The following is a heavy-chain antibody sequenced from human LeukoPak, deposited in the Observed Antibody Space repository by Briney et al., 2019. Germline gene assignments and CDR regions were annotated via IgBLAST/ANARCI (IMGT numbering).Heavy chain of an antibody. D-gene: IGHD3-10*01. CDR3: ARYPFLSNYYGSGSYRAWDY. CDR1: GGSFSGYY. Sequence: KPSETLSLTCAVYGGSFSGYYWSWIRQPPGKGLEWIGEINHSGSSNYNPSLKSRVTISVDTSKNQFSLKLSSVTAADTAVYYCARYPFLSNYYGSGSYRAWDYWGQGTLVTVSS. V-gene: IGHV4-34*01. CDR2: INHSGSS. J-gene: IGHJ4*02.